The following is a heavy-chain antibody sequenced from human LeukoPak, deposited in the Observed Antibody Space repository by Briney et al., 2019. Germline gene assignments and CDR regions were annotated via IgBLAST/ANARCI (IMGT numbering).Heavy chain of an antibody. Sequence: GGSLRLSCTGSGFRFSDYFMSWVRQAPGKGLEWVSYISSSGSDTTYADSVRGRFTVSRDNAMNSLYLQMNSLRAEDTAVFYCARETDGGEWNYWGQGTLVTVSS. CDR3: ARETDGGEWNY. J-gene: IGHJ4*02. V-gene: IGHV3-11*05. D-gene: IGHD2-21*01. CDR2: ISSSGSDT. CDR1: GFRFSDYF.